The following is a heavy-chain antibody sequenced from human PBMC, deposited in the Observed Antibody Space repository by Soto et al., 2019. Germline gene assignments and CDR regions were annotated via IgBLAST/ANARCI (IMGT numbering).Heavy chain of an antibody. Sequence: SETLSLTCAVSGYSISNGYYWGWIRQPPGKGLEWIGSIYHTGSTYYNPSLKSRVTISVDTSKNQFSLKLSSVTAADTAVYYCARRHSSNWYGLDYWGQGTLVTVSS. CDR2: IYHTGST. D-gene: IGHD6-13*01. J-gene: IGHJ4*02. V-gene: IGHV4-38-2*01. CDR1: GYSISNGYY. CDR3: ARRHSSNWYGLDY.